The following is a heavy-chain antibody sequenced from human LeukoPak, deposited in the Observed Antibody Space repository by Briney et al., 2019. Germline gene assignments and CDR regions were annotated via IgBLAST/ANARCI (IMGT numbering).Heavy chain of an antibody. CDR2: ISGSDGST. CDR1: GFTFRSHA. D-gene: IGHD4-23*01. Sequence: GGSLRLSCAASGFTFRSHAMSWVRQAPGKGLEWVSVISGSDGSTYYADSVKGRFTISRDNSKNTLYLQMNSLRAEDTAVYYCARDRYGGNPRTDAFDIWGQGTMVTVSS. V-gene: IGHV3-23*01. J-gene: IGHJ3*02. CDR3: ARDRYGGNPRTDAFDI.